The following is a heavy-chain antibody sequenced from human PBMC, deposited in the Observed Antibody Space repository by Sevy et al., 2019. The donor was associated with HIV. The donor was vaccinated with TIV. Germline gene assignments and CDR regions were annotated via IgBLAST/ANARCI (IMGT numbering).Heavy chain of an antibody. D-gene: IGHD3-10*01. J-gene: IGHJ6*02. V-gene: IGHV1-69*13. CDR2: IIPIFGTA. CDR1: GGTFSSYA. Sequence: ASVKVSGKASGGTFSSYAISWVRQAPGQGLEWMGGIIPIFGTANYAQKFQGRVTITADESTSTAYMELSSLRSEDTAEYYCAMYGSGSYYTYYYGMDVWGQGTTVTASS. CDR3: AMYGSGSYYTYYYGMDV.